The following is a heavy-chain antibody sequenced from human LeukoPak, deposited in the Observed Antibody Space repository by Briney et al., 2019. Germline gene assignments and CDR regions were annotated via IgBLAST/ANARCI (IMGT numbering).Heavy chain of an antibody. CDR1: GGSISSYH. CDR3: ARGWGYFDY. CDR2: IFYSGST. J-gene: IGHJ4*02. D-gene: IGHD3-16*01. V-gene: IGHV4-59*01. Sequence: PSETLSLTCTVSGGSISSYHWSWIRQPPGKGLEWIGNIFYSGSTNYNPSLKSRVTISIDTSTKQFSLKLSSVTAADTAVYYCARGWGYFDYWGQGSLVTVSS.